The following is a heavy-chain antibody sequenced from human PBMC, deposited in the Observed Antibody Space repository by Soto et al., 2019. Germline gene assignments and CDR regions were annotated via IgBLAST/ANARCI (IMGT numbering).Heavy chain of an antibody. CDR3: ARLNGYCISTNCHGYYGMDV. CDR1: GGFVRSNSYS. CDR2: IYSSENT. Sequence: PSETLSLTCTVSGGFVRSNSYSWGWIRQSPGKGLEWIGTIYSSENTYYNPSLLSRVTISVDASKNEFSLRLSSVTAADTAVYYCARLNGYCISTNCHGYYGMDVWGQGTTVTVSS. D-gene: IGHD2-2*03. J-gene: IGHJ6*02. V-gene: IGHV4-39*01.